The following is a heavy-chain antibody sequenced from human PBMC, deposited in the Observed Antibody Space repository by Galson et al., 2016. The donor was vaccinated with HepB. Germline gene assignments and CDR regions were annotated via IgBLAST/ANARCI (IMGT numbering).Heavy chain of an antibody. V-gene: IGHV3-21*01. Sequence: SLRLSCAASGFNFNTYTMNWVRQAPGKGPEWISYISSSSAYVDYAESVKGRFTISRENGKNSLYLQMNSLRAEDTAVYYCARDRSRFSSGYYTGARDVFAIWGQGTVVTVSS. J-gene: IGHJ3*02. CDR2: ISSSSAYV. CDR1: GFNFNTYT. D-gene: IGHD3-3*01. CDR3: ARDRSRFSSGYYTGARDVFAI.